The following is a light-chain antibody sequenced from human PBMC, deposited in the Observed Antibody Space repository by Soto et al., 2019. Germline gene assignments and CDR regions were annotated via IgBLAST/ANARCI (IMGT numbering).Light chain of an antibody. Sequence: VLPQSPCTVSLSPGGRATLSCRASQSVSRRLAWYQQRPGQSPRLLISGASMRASGVPVRFIGSGSGTDFTLTTTRLEPEDFAVYYCQQYGGSPIPVGLGTRLENK. CDR2: GAS. CDR3: QQYGGSPIP. CDR1: QSVSRR. V-gene: IGKV3-20*01. J-gene: IGKJ5*01.